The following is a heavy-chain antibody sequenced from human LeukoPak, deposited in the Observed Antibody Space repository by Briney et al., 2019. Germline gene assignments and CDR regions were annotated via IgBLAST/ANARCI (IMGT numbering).Heavy chain of an antibody. CDR1: GFTFSSYG. V-gene: IGHV3-30*02. CDR2: IRYDGSNK. D-gene: IGHD2-2*01. CDR3: AKYCSSTSCYYNWFDP. J-gene: IGHJ5*02. Sequence: PGGSLRLSCAASGFTFSSYGMHWVRQAPGKGLEWVAFIRYDGSNKYYADSVKGRFTISRDNSKNTLYLQMNSLRAEDTAVYYCAKYCSSTSCYYNWFDPWGQGTLVTVSS.